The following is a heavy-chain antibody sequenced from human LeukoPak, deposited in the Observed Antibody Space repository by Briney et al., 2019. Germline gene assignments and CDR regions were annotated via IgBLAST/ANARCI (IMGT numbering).Heavy chain of an antibody. V-gene: IGHV4-59*05. CDR1: GGSMNSYY. D-gene: IGHD4-17*01. Sequence: SETLSLTCTVFGGSMNSYYWSWIRQPPGKSLEWIGSIYYSGTTHYNPSLKSRVTISVDTSKNQLSLKLRSVTAADTAVYYCARDYGDYPYWYFDPWGRGTLVTVSS. CDR2: IYYSGTT. CDR3: ARDYGDYPYWYFDP. J-gene: IGHJ2*01.